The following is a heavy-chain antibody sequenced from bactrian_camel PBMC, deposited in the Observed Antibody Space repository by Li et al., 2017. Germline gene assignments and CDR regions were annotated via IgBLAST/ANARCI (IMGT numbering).Heavy chain of an antibody. CDR1: RYTYKRNC. D-gene: IGHD1*01. V-gene: IGHV3S1*01. J-gene: IGHJ4*01. Sequence: HVQLVESGGGSVQAGGSLTLSCAAGRYTYKRNCMGWFRQRPGKDREGLAVLWIGGATTTYADSVKGRFTISRDTAKRMTYLQMDSLQPDDSGLYYCAASIYTACSSGNIWRPQDFRYWGQGTQVTVS. CDR3: AASIYTACSSGNIWRPQDFRY. CDR2: LWIGGATT.